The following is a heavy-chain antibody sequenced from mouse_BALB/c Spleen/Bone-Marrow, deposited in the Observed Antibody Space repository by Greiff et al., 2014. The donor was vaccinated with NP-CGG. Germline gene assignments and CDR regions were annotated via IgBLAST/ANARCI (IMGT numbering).Heavy chain of an antibody. CDR3: TPHPFAY. J-gene: IGHJ2*01. CDR2: IRTKADDHAT. Sequence: VQLKESGGGLVQPGGSMKLSCAASGFAFSDTWLVWVRQSPEKGPEWVAEIRTKADDHATYYAESVEGRFTISRDDSISSVYLQMNSLRAEDAGIYYCTPHPFAYWGEGPTLAVSS. CDR1: GFAFSDTW. V-gene: IGHV6-6*01.